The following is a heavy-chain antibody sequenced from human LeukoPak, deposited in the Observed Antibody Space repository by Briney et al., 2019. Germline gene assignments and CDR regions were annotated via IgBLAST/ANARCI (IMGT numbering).Heavy chain of an antibody. CDR1: GFTFSNAW. J-gene: IGHJ4*02. CDR2: IKSKSDGGTT. D-gene: IGHD3-16*01. V-gene: IGHV3-15*01. CDR3: TTVKGAAGTFGYYFDY. Sequence: GGSLRLFCAASGFTFSNAWMAWVRQAPGKGLEWVGRIKSKSDGGTTDDAAPVKGRFTISRDDSKNTLYLQMNSLKTEDTAVYYCTTVKGAAGTFGYYFDYWGQGTLVTVSS.